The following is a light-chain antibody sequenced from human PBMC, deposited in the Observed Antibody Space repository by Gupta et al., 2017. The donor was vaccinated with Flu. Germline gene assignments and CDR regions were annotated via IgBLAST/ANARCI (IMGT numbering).Light chain of an antibody. CDR2: EDN. CDR3: QSYEV. Sequence: NFLLTQHHSVSESPWKTVTIACTRSSDSIASNYVMWYQQRPGTYPTTVIYEDNQRPSGFHARFSGSIDRSSNSASLTISGLKTEDEADYYCQSYEVFGGGTKLTVL. CDR1: SDSIASNY. V-gene: IGLV6-57*01. J-gene: IGLJ2*01.